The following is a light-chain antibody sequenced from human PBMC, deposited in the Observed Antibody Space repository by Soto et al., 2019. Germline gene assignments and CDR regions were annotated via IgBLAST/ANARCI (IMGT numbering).Light chain of an antibody. CDR2: EVS. CDR3: SSYTSSSTLYV. J-gene: IGLJ1*01. CDR1: SSDVGDYNY. V-gene: IGLV2-14*01. Sequence: QSALTQPASVSGSPGQSITISCTGTSSDVGDYNYVSWYQQHPGKAPKLKIYEVSNRPSGVSNRFSGSKSGNTASLTISGLQAEDEADYYCSSYTSSSTLYVCGTGTKLTVL.